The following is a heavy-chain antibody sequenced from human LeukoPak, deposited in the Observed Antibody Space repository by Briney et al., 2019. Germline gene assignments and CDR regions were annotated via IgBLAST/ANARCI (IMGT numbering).Heavy chain of an antibody. Sequence: RPGGSLRLSCAASGFTFSSYWMSWVRQAPGKGLEWVANIKQDGSEKYYVDSVKGRFTISRDNAKNSLYLQMNSLRAEDTAVYYCARDYVYYDFWSEPPGWFDPWGQGTLVTVSS. V-gene: IGHV3-7*01. CDR3: ARDYVYYDFWSEPPGWFDP. J-gene: IGHJ5*02. CDR2: IKQDGSEK. CDR1: GFTFSSYW. D-gene: IGHD3-3*01.